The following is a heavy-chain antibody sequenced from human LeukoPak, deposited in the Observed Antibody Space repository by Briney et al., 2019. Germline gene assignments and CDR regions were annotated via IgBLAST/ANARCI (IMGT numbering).Heavy chain of an antibody. V-gene: IGHV1-2*02. J-gene: IGHJ5*02. CDR1: GYTFTGYY. Sequence: ASVKVSCKASGYTFTGYYMHWVRQAPGQGLEWMGWINPNSGGTNYAQKFQGRVTMTRDTSISTAYMELSRLRSYDTAVYYCARASGYSTSWYNWFDPWGQGTLVTVSS. CDR2: INPNSGGT. D-gene: IGHD6-13*01. CDR3: ARASGYSTSWYNWFDP.